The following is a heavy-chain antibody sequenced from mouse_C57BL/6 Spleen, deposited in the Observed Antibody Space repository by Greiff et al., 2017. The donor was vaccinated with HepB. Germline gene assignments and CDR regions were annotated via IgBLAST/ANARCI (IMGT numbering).Heavy chain of an antibody. J-gene: IGHJ1*03. CDR1: GYTFTSYW. CDR2: IDPSDSYT. V-gene: IGHV1-50*01. D-gene: IGHD1-1*01. CDR3: ARRGGSSPYWYFDV. Sequence: QVQLQQPGAELVKPGASVKLSCKASGYTFTSYWMQWVKQRPGQGLEWIGEIDPSDSYTNYNQKFQGKATLTVATSSSTAYMQLSSLTSEDSAVYYGARRGGSSPYWYFDVWGTGTTVTVSS.